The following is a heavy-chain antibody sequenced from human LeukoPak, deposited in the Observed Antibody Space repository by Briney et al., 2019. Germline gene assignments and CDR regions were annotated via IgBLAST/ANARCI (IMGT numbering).Heavy chain of an antibody. V-gene: IGHV3-30-3*01. J-gene: IGHJ4*02. Sequence: GGSLRLSCAASGFTFSSYAMHWVRQAPGKGLEWVAVISYDGSNKYYADSVKGRFTISRDNSKNTLYLQMNSLRAEDTAVYYCEISSSYLDYWGQGTLVTVSS. CDR2: ISYDGSNK. CDR3: EISSSYLDY. D-gene: IGHD6-6*01. CDR1: GFTFSSYA.